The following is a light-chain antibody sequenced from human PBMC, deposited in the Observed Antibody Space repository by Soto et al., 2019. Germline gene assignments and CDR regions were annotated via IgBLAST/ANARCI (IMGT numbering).Light chain of an antibody. V-gene: IGKV1-5*01. CDR1: QSISSW. CDR3: QQYNTYPLT. Sequence: DIQMTQSPSTLSASVGDRVTITCRATQSISSWLAWYQQRPGKAPKLLIYDASSLDSGVPSKFSGSGSGTEFTLTISNLQPDDSATYYCQQYNTYPLTFGGGTKVEIK. CDR2: DAS. J-gene: IGKJ4*01.